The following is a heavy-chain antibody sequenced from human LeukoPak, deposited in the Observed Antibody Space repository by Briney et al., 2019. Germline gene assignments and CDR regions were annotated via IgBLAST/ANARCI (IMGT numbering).Heavy chain of an antibody. CDR2: IDPRDSNT. CDR3: ARFRVYGDYIFDS. V-gene: IGHV5-51*01. D-gene: IGHD4-17*01. CDR1: GYSFTTYW. J-gene: IGHJ4*02. Sequence: GASLQISCEGSGYSFTTYWIGWVRPLPGKGLEWMGLIDPRDSNTRYSPSFQGQVTISADKSISTAYLQWSSLKASDRAMYYCARFRVYGDYIFDSWGQGTLVTVSS.